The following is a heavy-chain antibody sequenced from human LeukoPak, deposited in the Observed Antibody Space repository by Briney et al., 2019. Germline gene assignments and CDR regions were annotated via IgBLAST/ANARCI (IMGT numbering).Heavy chain of an antibody. J-gene: IGHJ4*02. CDR2: IKQDGSDK. CDR3: ARDFSLDN. Sequence: PGGSLRLSCAVSGFTFSNAWMSWVRQAPGKGLEWVANIKQDGSDKYYVDSEKGGFTISRDNAKNSLYLQMNSLSAEDSAFYYCARDFSLDNWGQGTLVTVSS. V-gene: IGHV3-7*04. CDR1: GFTFSNAW.